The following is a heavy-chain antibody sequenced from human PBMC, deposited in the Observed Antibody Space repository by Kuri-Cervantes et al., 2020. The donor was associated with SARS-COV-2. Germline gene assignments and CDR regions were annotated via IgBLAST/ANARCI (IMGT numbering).Heavy chain of an antibody. V-gene: IGHV1-69*13. CDR2: IIPLFATP. CDR1: GGGFSTSA. D-gene: IGHD1-1*01. CDR3: ARVQSATGTQFFFDY. Sequence: SVKVSCKASGGGFSTSAINWVRQAPGQGLEWMGNIIPLFATPNYAQKFQGRVTITADESTSTVYMEFSSLRFQDTAVYYCARVQSATGTQFFFDYWGQGTLVTVSS. J-gene: IGHJ4*02.